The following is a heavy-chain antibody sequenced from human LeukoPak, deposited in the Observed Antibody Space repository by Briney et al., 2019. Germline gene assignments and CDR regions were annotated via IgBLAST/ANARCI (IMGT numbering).Heavy chain of an antibody. CDR3: ARDAPTFDY. Sequence: SETLSLTCTVSGYSISSGYYWGWIRPPPGKGLEWIGSIYHSGSTYYNPSLKSRVTISVDTSKNQFSLKLSSVTAADTAVYYCARDAPTFDYWGQGTLVTVSS. CDR1: GYSISSGYY. V-gene: IGHV4-38-2*02. CDR2: IYHSGST. J-gene: IGHJ4*02.